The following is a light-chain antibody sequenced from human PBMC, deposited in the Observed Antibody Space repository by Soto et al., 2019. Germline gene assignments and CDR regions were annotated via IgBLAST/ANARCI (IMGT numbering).Light chain of an antibody. CDR2: DAS. J-gene: IGKJ4*01. CDR3: QQYNSYSHT. CDR1: QSISSW. V-gene: IGKV1-5*01. Sequence: DIQMTQSPSTLSASVGDRVTITCRASQSISSWLAWYQQKTGKAPKLLIYDASSLKSGVPSRFSGCGSGTEFTLTISSLQPDDFATYCCQQYNSYSHTFGGGTKVEIK.